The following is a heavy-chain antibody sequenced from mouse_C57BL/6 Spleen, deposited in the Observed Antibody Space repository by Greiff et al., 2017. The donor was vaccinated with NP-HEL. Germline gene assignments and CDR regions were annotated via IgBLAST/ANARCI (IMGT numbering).Heavy chain of an antibody. CDR1: GYTFTSYW. J-gene: IGHJ3*01. Sequence: EVQLQESGTVLARPGASVKMSCKTSGYTFTSYWMHWVKQRPGQGLEWIGAIYPGNSDTSYNQKFKGKAKLTAVTSARTAYMELSSLTNEDSAVYYCTPYDSNYGFAYGGQGTLVTVSA. CDR3: TPYDSNYGFAY. D-gene: IGHD2-5*01. V-gene: IGHV1-5*01. CDR2: IYPGNSDT.